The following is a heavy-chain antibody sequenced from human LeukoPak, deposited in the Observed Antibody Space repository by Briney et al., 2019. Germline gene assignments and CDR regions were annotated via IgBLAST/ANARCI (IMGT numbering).Heavy chain of an antibody. J-gene: IGHJ3*02. CDR3: ARSTPSLYGDTPSAFDI. Sequence: PSETLSLTCTVSGGSISSGDYYWSWIRQPPGKGLEWIGYIYYSGSTYYNPSLKSRVTMSVDTSKNQFSLKLSSVTAADTAVYYCARSTPSLYGDTPSAFDIWGQGTMVTVSS. V-gene: IGHV4-30-4*01. D-gene: IGHD4-17*01. CDR1: GGSISSGDYY. CDR2: IYYSGST.